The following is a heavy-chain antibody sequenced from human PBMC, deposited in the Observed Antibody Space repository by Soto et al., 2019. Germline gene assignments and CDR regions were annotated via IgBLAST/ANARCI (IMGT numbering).Heavy chain of an antibody. V-gene: IGHV4-4*02. J-gene: IGHJ5*02. D-gene: IGHD5-18*01. CDR1: GGSISSSNW. CDR3: ARDRQLWLRQYWFDP. CDR2: IYHSGST. Sequence: SETLSLTCAVSGGSISSSNWWSWVRQPPGKGLEWIGEIYHSGSTNYNPSLKSRVTISVDKSKNQFSLKLSSVTATDTAVYYCARDRQLWLRQYWFDPWGQGTLVTVSS.